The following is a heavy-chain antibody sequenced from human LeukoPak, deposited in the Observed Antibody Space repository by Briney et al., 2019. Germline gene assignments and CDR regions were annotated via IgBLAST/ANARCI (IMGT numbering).Heavy chain of an antibody. V-gene: IGHV3-30-3*01. D-gene: IGHD3-10*01. J-gene: IGHJ4*02. CDR3: ARDGPSFGELLFYFDY. Sequence: GGSLRLSCVASGFPFSSYWMTWVRQAPGKGLEWVAVISYDGSNKYHADSVKGRFTISRDNSKNTLYLQMNSLRAEDTAVYYCARDGPSFGELLFYFDYWGQGTLVTVSS. CDR1: GFPFSSYW. CDR2: ISYDGSNK.